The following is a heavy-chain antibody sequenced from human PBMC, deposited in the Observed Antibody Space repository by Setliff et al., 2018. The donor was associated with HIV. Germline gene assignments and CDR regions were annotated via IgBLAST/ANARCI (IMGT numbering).Heavy chain of an antibody. CDR2: IYAGDSNT. V-gene: IGHV5-51*01. D-gene: IGHD6-19*01. J-gene: IGHJ4*02. CDR3: ARSIVVAGHFDY. Sequence: PGESLKISCTGSGYIFSNFWIGWVRQVPGKGLEWMGIIYAGDSNTKYSPSFQGQVTISADKSISTAYLQWSSLKASDTAMYYCARSIVVAGHFDYWGQGTLVTVSS. CDR1: GYIFSNFW.